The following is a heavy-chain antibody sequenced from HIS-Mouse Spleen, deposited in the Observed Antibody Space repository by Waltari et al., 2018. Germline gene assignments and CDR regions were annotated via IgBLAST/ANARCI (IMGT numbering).Heavy chain of an antibody. Sequence: QLQLQESGPGLVKPSETLSLTCTVSGGSISSSRYYWSWIRQPPGKGLEWIGSIYYSGGTYYNPSLKRRVTISVDTSKNQCSLKLSSVTAADTAVYYCAREIPYSSSWYDWYFDLWGRGTLVTVSS. J-gene: IGHJ2*01. CDR3: AREIPYSSSWYDWYFDL. V-gene: IGHV4-39*07. CDR2: IYYSGGT. D-gene: IGHD6-13*01. CDR1: GGSISSSRYY.